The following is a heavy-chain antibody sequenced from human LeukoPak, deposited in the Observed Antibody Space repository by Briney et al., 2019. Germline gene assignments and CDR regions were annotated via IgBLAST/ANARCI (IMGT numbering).Heavy chain of an antibody. CDR1: GGSISSGSYY. Sequence: SETLSLTCTVSGGSISSGSYYWSWIRQPAGKGLEWIGRIYTSGTTNYNPSLNSRVTISVDTSKNQFSLKLSSVTAADTAVYYCARGDSGYYYYMDVWGKGTTVTVSS. CDR3: ARGDSGYYYYMDV. D-gene: IGHD2-15*01. V-gene: IGHV4-61*02. J-gene: IGHJ6*03. CDR2: IYTSGTT.